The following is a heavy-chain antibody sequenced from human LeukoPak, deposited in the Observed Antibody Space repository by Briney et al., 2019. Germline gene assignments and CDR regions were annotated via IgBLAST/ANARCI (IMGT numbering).Heavy chain of an antibody. J-gene: IGHJ4*02. D-gene: IGHD1-26*01. CDR3: AREDGSQLDY. Sequence: GGSLRLSCATSGFTFSNYEMSWVRQTPGKGLEWVSYISSSGCSTYYADSVKGRFTISRDNAKSSLCLQMDSLRAGDTAVYYCAREDGSQLDYWGRGTLVTVSS. V-gene: IGHV3-48*03. CDR2: ISSSGCST. CDR1: GFTFSNYE.